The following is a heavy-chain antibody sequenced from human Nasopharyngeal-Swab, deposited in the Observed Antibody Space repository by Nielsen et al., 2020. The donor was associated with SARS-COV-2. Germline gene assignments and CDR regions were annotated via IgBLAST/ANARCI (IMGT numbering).Heavy chain of an antibody. J-gene: IGHJ6*03. CDR1: GFTFSGYG. CDR3: AKGGNYYYYMDV. V-gene: IGHV3-30*18. CDR2: ISYDGSNK. D-gene: IGHD3-16*01. Sequence: GESLKISCAASGFTFSGYGMHWVRQAPGKGLEWVAVISYDGSNKYYADSVKGRFTISRDNSKNTLYLQMNSLRAEDTAVYYCAKGGNYYYYMDVWGKGTTVTVSS.